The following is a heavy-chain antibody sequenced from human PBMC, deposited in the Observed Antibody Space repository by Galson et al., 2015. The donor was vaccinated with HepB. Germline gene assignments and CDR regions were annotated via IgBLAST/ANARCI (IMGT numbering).Heavy chain of an antibody. CDR3: TTVQPTHYDFWSGYYLWVFDY. V-gene: IGHV3-15*01. Sequence: SLRLSCAASGFTFSNAWMSWVRQAPGKGLEWVGRIKSKTDGGTTDYAAPVKGRFTISRDDSKNTLYLQMNSLKTEDTAVYYCTTVQPTHYDFWSGYYLWVFDYWGQGTLVTVSS. J-gene: IGHJ4*02. D-gene: IGHD3-3*01. CDR2: IKSKTDGGTT. CDR1: GFTFSNAW.